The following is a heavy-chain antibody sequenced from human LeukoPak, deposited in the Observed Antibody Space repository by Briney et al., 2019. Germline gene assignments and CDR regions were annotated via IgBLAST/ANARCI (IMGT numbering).Heavy chain of an antibody. V-gene: IGHV3-7*01. J-gene: IGHJ4*02. Sequence: PGRSLRLSCAASGFTFSTYWMSWVRQAPGKGLEWVANIKQDGSEKYYVESVKGRFTISRDNAKNSVYLQMNSLRAEDTAVYYCARGYVGVTPCWGQGTLVTVSS. CDR1: GFTFSTYW. D-gene: IGHD1-26*01. CDR2: IKQDGSEK. CDR3: ARGYVGVTPC.